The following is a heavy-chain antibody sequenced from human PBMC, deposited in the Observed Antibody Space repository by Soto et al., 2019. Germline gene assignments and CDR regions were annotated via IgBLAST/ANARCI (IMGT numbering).Heavy chain of an antibody. Sequence: GESLKISCKGSGYSFTSYLIGWVRQMPGKGLEWMGIIYPGDSDTRYSPSFQGQVTISADKSISTAYLQWSSLKASDTAMYYCARTVEPIAARPDPYYYYYYGMDVWGQGTTVTVSS. D-gene: IGHD6-6*01. CDR2: IYPGDSDT. V-gene: IGHV5-51*01. CDR3: ARTVEPIAARPDPYYYYYYGMDV. J-gene: IGHJ6*02. CDR1: GYSFTSYL.